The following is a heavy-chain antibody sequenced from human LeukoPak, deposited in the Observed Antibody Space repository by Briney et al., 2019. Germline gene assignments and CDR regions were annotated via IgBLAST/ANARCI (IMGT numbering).Heavy chain of an antibody. D-gene: IGHD3-22*01. CDR2: ISSSSSYI. CDR3: ARAPPRPDYYDSSGYYSPDYYFDY. CDR1: GFTFSSCS. V-gene: IGHV3-21*01. Sequence: GGSLRLFCAASGFTFSSCSMTWVRQAPGKGLEWVSSISSSSSYIYYADSVKGRFTISRGNAKNSLYLQMNSLRAEDTAVYYCARAPPRPDYYDSSGYYSPDYYFDYWGQGTLVTVSS. J-gene: IGHJ4*02.